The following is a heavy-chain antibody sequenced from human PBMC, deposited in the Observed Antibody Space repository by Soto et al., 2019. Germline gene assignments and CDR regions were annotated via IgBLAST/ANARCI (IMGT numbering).Heavy chain of an antibody. J-gene: IGHJ5*02. D-gene: IGHD2-15*01. CDR1: GGSISSYY. V-gene: IGHV4-59*08. CDR2: IYYSGST. CDR3: ARGYCSGGSCSLAFEFDP. Sequence: SETLSLTCTVSGGSISSYYWSWIRQPPGKGLEWIGYIYYSGSTNYNPSLKSRVTISVDTSKNQFSLKLSSVTAADTAVYYCARGYCSGGSCSLAFEFDPWGQGTLVTVSS.